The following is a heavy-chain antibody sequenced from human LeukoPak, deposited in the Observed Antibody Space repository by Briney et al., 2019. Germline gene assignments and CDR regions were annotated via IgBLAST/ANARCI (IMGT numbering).Heavy chain of an antibody. D-gene: IGHD2-2*01. CDR3: ARWYCSSANCYYDY. Sequence: ASVKVSCKASGYTFTGYYMHWVRQAPGQGLEWMGWINPNSGGTNYAQKFQGWVTMTRDTSISTAYMELSRLRSDDTAVYYCARWYCSSANCYYDYWGQGTLVTVSS. J-gene: IGHJ4*02. V-gene: IGHV1-2*04. CDR1: GYTFTGYY. CDR2: INPNSGGT.